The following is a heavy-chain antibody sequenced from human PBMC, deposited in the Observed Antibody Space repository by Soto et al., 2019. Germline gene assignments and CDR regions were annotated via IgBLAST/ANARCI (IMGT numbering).Heavy chain of an antibody. CDR2: IYYSGST. Sequence: QVQLQESGPGLVKPSETLSLTCTVSGGSISSYYWSWIRQPPGKGLEWIGYIYYSGSTNYNPSLKSRVTISVDTSKNQFCLKLSSVTAADRAVYYCASDDYGDYVSSRRPYYCYYDMDVWGKGSTVSVSS. V-gene: IGHV4-59*01. J-gene: IGHJ6*03. CDR3: ASDDYGDYVSSRRPYYCYYDMDV. D-gene: IGHD4-17*01. CDR1: GGSISSYY.